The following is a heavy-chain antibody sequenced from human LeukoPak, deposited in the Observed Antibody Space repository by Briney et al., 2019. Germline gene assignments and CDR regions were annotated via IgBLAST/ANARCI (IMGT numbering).Heavy chain of an antibody. D-gene: IGHD1-26*01. V-gene: IGHV3-23*01. Sequence: GGSLRLSCAASGFSFSTYEFHWVRHAPGKGLEWVSYISASGQTIYYTDSVKGRFTISRDNSKNTLYLQMNSLRAEDTAIYYCAKKYSTGLDPWGQGTLVTVSS. CDR3: AKKYSTGLDP. J-gene: IGHJ5*02. CDR2: ISASGQTI. CDR1: GFSFSTYE.